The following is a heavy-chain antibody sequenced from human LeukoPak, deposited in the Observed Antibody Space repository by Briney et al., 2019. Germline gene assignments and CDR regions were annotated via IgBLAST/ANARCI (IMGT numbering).Heavy chain of an antibody. CDR1: GFTFSDYY. V-gene: IGHV3-11*01. J-gene: IGHJ1*01. Sequence: GGSLRLSCAASGFTFSDYYMSWIRQAPGKGLEWVSYISSSGSTIYYADSVKGRFTISRDNAKNSLYLQMNSLRAEDTAVYYCATHRQSRHPRGYFQHWGQGTLVTVST. CDR2: ISSSGSTI. CDR3: ATHRQSRHPRGYFQH. D-gene: IGHD1-14*01.